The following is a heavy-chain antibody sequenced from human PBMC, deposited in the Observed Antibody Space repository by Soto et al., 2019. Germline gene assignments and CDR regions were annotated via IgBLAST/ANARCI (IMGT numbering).Heavy chain of an antibody. J-gene: IGHJ2*01. CDR3: AKAGSSWVPTYCYFDL. D-gene: IGHD3-10*01. CDR2: ISNGSSDT. Sequence: GGSLRLSCEASGFTFSRVSMNWVRQVPGKGLEWVASISNGSSDTWYADSVKVRFIISRDNAQNSLFLQMNTLRPEDTAMYYCAKAGSSWVPTYCYFDLWGRGARVTVSS. CDR1: GFTFSRVS. V-gene: IGHV3-21*01.